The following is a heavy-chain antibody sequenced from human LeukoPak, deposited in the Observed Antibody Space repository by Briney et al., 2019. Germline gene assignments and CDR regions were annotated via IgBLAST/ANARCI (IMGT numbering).Heavy chain of an antibody. CDR1: GGTFSSYT. Sequence: SVKVSCKASGGTFSSYTISWVRQAPGQGLEWMGGIIPIFGTANYAQKFQGRVTITADESTSTAYMELSSLRSEDTAVYYCARGHYYDSSGQETYWGQGTLVTVSS. CDR2: IIPIFGTA. V-gene: IGHV1-69*13. J-gene: IGHJ4*02. D-gene: IGHD3-22*01. CDR3: ARGHYYDSSGQETY.